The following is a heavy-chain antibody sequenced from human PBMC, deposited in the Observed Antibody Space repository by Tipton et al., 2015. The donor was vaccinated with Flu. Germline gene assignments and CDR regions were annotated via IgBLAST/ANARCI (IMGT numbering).Heavy chain of an antibody. D-gene: IGHD6-13*01. V-gene: IGHV4-4*07. CDR1: GGSISSYY. CDR3: ARCSSSWSHYGMDV. CDR2: IYTSGST. J-gene: IGHJ6*02. Sequence: LRLSCTVSGGSISSYYWSWIRQPAGKGLEWIGRIYTSGSTNYNPSLKSRVTMSVDTSKNQFSLKLSSVTAADTAVYYCARCSSSWSHYGMDVWGQGTAVTVSS.